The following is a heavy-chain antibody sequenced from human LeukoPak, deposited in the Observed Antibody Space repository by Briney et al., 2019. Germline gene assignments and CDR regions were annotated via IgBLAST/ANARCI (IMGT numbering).Heavy chain of an antibody. V-gene: IGHV3-30*04. J-gene: IGHJ4*02. Sequence: GGSLRLSCAASGFTFSSYAMHWVRQAPGKGLEWVAVISYDGSNKYYADSVKGRFTISRDNSKNMLFLQMNSLIIEDTAVYYCARNSDYYDYSPQSVWGQGTLVTVSS. CDR2: ISYDGSNK. D-gene: IGHD5-12*01. CDR3: ARNSDYYDYSPQSV. CDR1: GFTFSSYA.